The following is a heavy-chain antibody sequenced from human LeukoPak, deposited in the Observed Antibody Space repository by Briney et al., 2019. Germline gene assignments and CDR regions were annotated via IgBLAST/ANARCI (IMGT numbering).Heavy chain of an antibody. D-gene: IGHD3-3*01. CDR2: IWYDGSNK. CDR3: ARDWVRGTSYFWSGYYTPFDY. Sequence: QPGRSLRLSCAASGFTFSSYGMHWVRQAPGKGLEWVAVIWYDGSNKYYADSVKGRFTIPRDNSKNTLYLQMNSLRAEDTAVYYCARDWVRGTSYFWSGYYTPFDYWGQGTLVTVSS. J-gene: IGHJ4*02. CDR1: GFTFSSYG. V-gene: IGHV3-33*01.